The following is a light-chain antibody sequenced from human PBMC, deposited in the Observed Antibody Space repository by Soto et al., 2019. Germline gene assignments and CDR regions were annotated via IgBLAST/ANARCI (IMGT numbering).Light chain of an antibody. CDR3: QQYKSWPIT. CDR2: GAS. Sequence: EIVLTQSPATLSVSPGERVSLSCRASQSVDINLAWYQQKPGQAPRLLMYGASTRATGIPARFSGSGSGTEFTLTISGLQSEDSAIYFCQQYKSWPITFGQGTRLEIK. V-gene: IGKV3-15*01. CDR1: QSVDIN. J-gene: IGKJ5*01.